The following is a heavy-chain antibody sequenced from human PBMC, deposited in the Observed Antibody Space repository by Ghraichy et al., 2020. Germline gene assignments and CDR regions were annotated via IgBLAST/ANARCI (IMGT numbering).Heavy chain of an antibody. V-gene: IGHV3-23*01. J-gene: IGHJ2*01. D-gene: IGHD3-10*01. CDR2: ISGSGGSI. CDR1: GFTFSSYA. CDR3: AKVRGTAEGWYFDL. Sequence: GGSLRLSCAASGFTFSSYAVSWVRQAPGKGLEWVSGISGSGGSIYYADSVKGRFTISRDNSKNTLYLQMNSLRAEDTAVYYCAKVRGTAEGWYFDLWGRGTLVTVSS.